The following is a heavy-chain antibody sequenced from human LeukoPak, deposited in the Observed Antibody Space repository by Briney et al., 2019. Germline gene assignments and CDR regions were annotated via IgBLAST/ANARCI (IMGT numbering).Heavy chain of an antibody. CDR1: GFTFSSYA. J-gene: IGHJ3*02. D-gene: IGHD3-3*01. CDR3: ARDLHPITIFGVVKGAFDI. V-gene: IGHV3-23*01. CDR2: ISGSGGST. Sequence: GGSLRLSCAASGFTFSSYAMSWVRQAPGKGLEWVSAISGSGGSTYYADSVKGRFTISRDNSKNTLYLQMNSLRAEDTAVYYCARDLHPITIFGVVKGAFDIWGQGTMVTVSS.